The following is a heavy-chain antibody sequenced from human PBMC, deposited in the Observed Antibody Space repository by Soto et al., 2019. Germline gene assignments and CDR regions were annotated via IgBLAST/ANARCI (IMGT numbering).Heavy chain of an antibody. V-gene: IGHV2-26*01. D-gene: IGHD3-10*01. J-gene: IGHJ4*02. CDR2: IFSNDEK. Sequence: QVTLKESGPVLVKPTETLTLTCTVSGFSLSNARMSVSWIRQPPGKALEWLAHIFSNDEKSYSTSLKSRLTIXXDXSXXQVVLTMTNMDPVDTATYYCARIPAGSFYGWYFDYWGQGTLVTVSS. CDR3: ARIPAGSFYGWYFDY. CDR1: GFSLSNARMS.